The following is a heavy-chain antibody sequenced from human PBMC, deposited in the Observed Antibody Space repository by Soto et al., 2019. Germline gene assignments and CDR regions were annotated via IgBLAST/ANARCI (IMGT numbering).Heavy chain of an antibody. Sequence: SETLSLTCTVSGGSVSSGSYYWSWIRQPPGKGLEWIGYIYYSGSTNYNPSLKSRVTISVDTSKNQFSLKLSSVTAADTAVYYCARAKLGGVRYFDYWGQGTLVTVPS. D-gene: IGHD3-3*01. CDR2: IYYSGST. CDR1: GGSVSSGSYY. J-gene: IGHJ4*02. V-gene: IGHV4-61*01. CDR3: ARAKLGGVRYFDY.